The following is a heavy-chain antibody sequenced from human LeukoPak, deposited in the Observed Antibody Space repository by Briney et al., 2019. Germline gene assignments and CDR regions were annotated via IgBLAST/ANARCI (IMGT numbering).Heavy chain of an antibody. J-gene: IGHJ1*01. CDR3: ARFYSSGWSEYFQH. D-gene: IGHD6-19*01. CDR1: GFTFSRYG. CDR2: IWNDGTNK. Sequence: QPGGSLRLSCAASGFTFSRYGMHWVRQAPGKGLERVAVIWNDGTNKKYADSVQGRFTISRDNSKNTLDLQMNSLRAEDTAVYYCARFYSSGWSEYFQHWGQGTLVTVSS. V-gene: IGHV3-33*01.